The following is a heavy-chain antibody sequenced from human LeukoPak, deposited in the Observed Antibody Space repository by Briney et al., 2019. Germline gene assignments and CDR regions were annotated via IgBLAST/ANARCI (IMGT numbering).Heavy chain of an antibody. CDR3: ARGRGSGWSRREDY. D-gene: IGHD6-19*01. Sequence: SETLSLTCAVYGGSFSGYYWSWIRQPPGKGLEWIGEINHSESTNYNPSLKSRVTISVDTSKNQFSLKLSSVTAADTAVYYCARGRGSGWSRREDYWGQGTLVTVSS. CDR1: GGSFSGYY. V-gene: IGHV4-34*01. CDR2: INHSEST. J-gene: IGHJ4*02.